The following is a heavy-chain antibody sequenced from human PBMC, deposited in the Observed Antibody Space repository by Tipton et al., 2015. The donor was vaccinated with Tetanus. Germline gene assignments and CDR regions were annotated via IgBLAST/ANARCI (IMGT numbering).Heavy chain of an antibody. CDR3: ARDPAVLRFLEWLPDWYFAL. J-gene: IGHJ2*01. D-gene: IGHD3-3*01. CDR1: GGSITNGGYY. V-gene: IGHV4-31*03. CDR2: ISYTGTT. Sequence: TLSLTCTVSGGSITNGGYYWSWIRQHPGKGLDWIGYISYTGTTHYNPSLKSRVTISLDRSKNQFSLKLSSVTAADTAVYYCARDPAVLRFLEWLPDWYFALWGRGTLVTVSS.